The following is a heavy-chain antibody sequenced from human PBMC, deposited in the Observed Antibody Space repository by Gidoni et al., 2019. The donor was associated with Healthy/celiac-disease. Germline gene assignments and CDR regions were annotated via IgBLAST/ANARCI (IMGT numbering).Heavy chain of an antibody. J-gene: IGHJ3*02. D-gene: IGHD6-13*01. V-gene: IGHV3-11*06. CDR3: ARDAAGSSPSAFDI. Sequence: QVQLVESGGGLVKPGGSLRLSCAASGFPFGDYYLSWIRQAPGKGLEWVSYMSSSSSYTNYADSVKGRFTISRDNAKNSLYLQMNSLRAEDTAVYYCARDAAGSSPSAFDIWGQGTMVTVSS. CDR1: GFPFGDYY. CDR2: MSSSSSYT.